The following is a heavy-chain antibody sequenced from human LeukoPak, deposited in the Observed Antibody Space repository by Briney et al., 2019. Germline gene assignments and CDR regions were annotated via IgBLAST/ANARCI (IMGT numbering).Heavy chain of an antibody. V-gene: IGHV1-2*02. D-gene: IGHD3-22*01. Sequence: ASVKVSCKASGYTFTGYYMHWVRQAPVQGLEWMGWINPNSGGTNYAQNFQGRVTMTRDTSISTAFLELSSLRSDDTAVYYCARGYYDSSAYYSADYWGQGTLVTVSS. CDR1: GYTFTGYY. CDR2: INPNSGGT. CDR3: ARGYYDSSAYYSADY. J-gene: IGHJ4*02.